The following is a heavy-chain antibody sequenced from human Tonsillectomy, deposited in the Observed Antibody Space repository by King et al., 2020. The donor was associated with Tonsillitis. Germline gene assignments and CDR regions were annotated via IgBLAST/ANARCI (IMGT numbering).Heavy chain of an antibody. CDR1: GFSLSTSGVG. Sequence: TLKESGPTLVKPTQTLTLTCTFSGFSLSTSGVGVGWIRQTPGKALEWLALIYWNDDKRYSPSLKSRLNITKDTSKNHVVLTMTNMDPVDTATSYCTHRLCSSWYEYFDYWGQGTLVTVSS. D-gene: IGHD6-13*01. V-gene: IGHV2-5*01. J-gene: IGHJ4*02. CDR3: THRLCSSWYEYFDY. CDR2: IYWNDDK.